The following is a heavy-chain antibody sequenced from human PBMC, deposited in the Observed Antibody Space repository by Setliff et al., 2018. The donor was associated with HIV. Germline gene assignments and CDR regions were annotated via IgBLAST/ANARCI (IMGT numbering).Heavy chain of an antibody. V-gene: IGHV5-51*01. J-gene: IGHJ4*02. Sequence: PGESLKISCQGSGYRFASYWIGWVRQMPGKGLEWMGIIYPGDSDTRYSPSFQGQVTISADKSISTAYLQWSSLKASDTAMYYWSRASDPSHRMPPVWAAGSGYVDYWGQGTLVTVSS. D-gene: IGHD3-22*01. CDR1: GYRFASYW. CDR3: SRASDPSHRMPPVWAAGSGYVDY. CDR2: IYPGDSDT.